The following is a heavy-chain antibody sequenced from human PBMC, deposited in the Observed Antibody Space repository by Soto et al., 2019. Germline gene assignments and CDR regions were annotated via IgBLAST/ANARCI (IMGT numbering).Heavy chain of an antibody. J-gene: IGHJ4*02. D-gene: IGHD3-22*01. V-gene: IGHV1-69*01. Sequence: VKGSCKPSGGTFSSYAISWVRQAPGQGLEWMGGIIPIFGTANYAQKFQGRVTITANESTSTAYMELSSLRSGDTAVYYCARTAMIVVVTTFDYWGQGTLVTVSS. CDR2: IIPIFGTA. CDR1: GGTFSSYA. CDR3: ARTAMIVVVTTFDY.